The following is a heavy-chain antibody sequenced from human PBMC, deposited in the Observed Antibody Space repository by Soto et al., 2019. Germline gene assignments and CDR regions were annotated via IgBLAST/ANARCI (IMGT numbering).Heavy chain of an antibody. CDR2: IYYSGST. V-gene: IGHV4-31*03. CDR1: GGSISSGGYY. CDR3: ARQLDYDFWSGQSKYYYYYGMDV. J-gene: IGHJ6*02. D-gene: IGHD3-3*01. Sequence: PSETLSLTCTVSGGSISSGGYYWSWIRQHPGKGLEWIGYIYYSGSTYYNPSLKSRVTISVDTSKNQFSLKLSSVTAADTAVYYCARQLDYDFWSGQSKYYYYYGMDVWGQGTTVTVSS.